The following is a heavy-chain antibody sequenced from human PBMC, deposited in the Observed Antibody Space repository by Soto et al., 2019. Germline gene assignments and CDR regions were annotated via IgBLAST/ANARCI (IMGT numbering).Heavy chain of an antibody. CDR2: TYYRSRWYS. D-gene: IGHD2-15*01. CDR1: GDTVSSNSVA. CDR3: ARSEEDSDYYYYGMDV. J-gene: IGHJ6*02. V-gene: IGHV6-1*01. Sequence: PSQTLSLTCVGSGDTVSSNSVAWNWVRQSPSRGLEWLGRTYYRSRWYSDYAVSVRSRIDINADTSKNQVSLQLNSVTPEDTAVYYCARSEEDSDYYYYGMDVWGHRTTVTVSS.